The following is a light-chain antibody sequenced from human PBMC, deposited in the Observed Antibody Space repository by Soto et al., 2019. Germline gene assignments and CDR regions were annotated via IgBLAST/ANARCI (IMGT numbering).Light chain of an antibody. CDR1: RSDVGAYNY. CDR3: SSFTSRFTFV. J-gene: IGLJ1*01. V-gene: IGLV2-14*01. CDR2: EVT. Sequence: QSALTQPASVSGSPGQSIAISCTGTRSDVGAYNYVSWYQQHPGKAPKLMISEVTNRPSGVSDRCSGSTSGNTAALTISGLQAEDEADYYCSSFTSRFTFVFGTGTKLTVL.